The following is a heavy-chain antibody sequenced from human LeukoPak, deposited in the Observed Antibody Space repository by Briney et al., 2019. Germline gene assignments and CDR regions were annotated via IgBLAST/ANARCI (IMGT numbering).Heavy chain of an antibody. CDR3: AREGPLIWFDP. J-gene: IGHJ5*02. CDR1: GGTFSSYA. V-gene: IGHV1-69*05. CDR2: IIPIFGTA. Sequence: SVKVSCQASGGTFSSYAISWVRQAPGQGLEWMGRIIPIFGTANYAQKFQGRVTITTDESTSTAYMELSSLRSEDTAVYYCAREGPLIWFDPWGQGTLVTVSS.